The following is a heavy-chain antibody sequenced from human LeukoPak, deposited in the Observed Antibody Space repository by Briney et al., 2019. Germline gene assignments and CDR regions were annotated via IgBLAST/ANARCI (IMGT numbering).Heavy chain of an antibody. J-gene: IGHJ4*02. CDR3: ASKVGRAAAGSPSRHY. CDR1: VFIFSRYS. D-gene: IGHD6-13*01. CDR2: INSSSSYI. Sequence: GGSLRLSCASSVFIFSRYSMNWVRQARGKGLEWVSSINSSSSYIYYADSVKGRFTLSRDNAKNSLYLQMNSMRAEDTAVYYCASKVGRAAAGSPSRHYWGQGTLVTVSS. V-gene: IGHV3-21*01.